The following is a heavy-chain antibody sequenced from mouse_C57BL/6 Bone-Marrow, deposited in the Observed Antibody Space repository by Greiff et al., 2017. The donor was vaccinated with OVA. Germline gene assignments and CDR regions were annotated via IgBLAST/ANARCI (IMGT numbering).Heavy chain of an antibody. V-gene: IGHV1-39*01. CDR1: GYSFTDYN. J-gene: IGHJ4*01. D-gene: IGHD1-1*01. Sequence: EVHLVESGPELVKPGASVKISCKASGYSFTDYNMNWVKQSNGKSLEWIGVINPNYGTTSYNQKFKGKATLTVDQSSSTAYMQLNSLTSEDSAVYYCARDAITTVVDYYAMDYWGQGTSVTVSS. CDR3: ARDAITTVVDYYAMDY. CDR2: INPNYGTT.